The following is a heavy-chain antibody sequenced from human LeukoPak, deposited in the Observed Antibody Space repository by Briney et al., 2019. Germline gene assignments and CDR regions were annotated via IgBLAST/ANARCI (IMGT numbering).Heavy chain of an antibody. Sequence: PGRSLRLSCAASGFTFSSYAMHWVRQAPGKGLEWVAVISYDGSNKYYADSVEGRFTISRDNSKNTLYLQMNSLRAEDTAVYYCARGYYSSSRFDSWGQGTLVTVSS. V-gene: IGHV3-30-3*01. J-gene: IGHJ4*02. CDR3: ARGYYSSSRFDS. D-gene: IGHD6-13*01. CDR2: ISYDGSNK. CDR1: GFTFSSYA.